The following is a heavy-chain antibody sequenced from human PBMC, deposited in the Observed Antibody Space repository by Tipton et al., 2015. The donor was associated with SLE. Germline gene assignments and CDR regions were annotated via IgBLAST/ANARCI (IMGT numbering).Heavy chain of an antibody. CDR3: ARGVRYSSGQSAFDI. J-gene: IGHJ3*02. Sequence: LRLSCTVSGGSISSYYWSWIRQPPGKGLEWIGYIYYSGSTNYNPSLKSRVTISVDTSKNQFSLNLSSVTAADTAVYFCARGVRYSSGQSAFDIWGQGTMVSVSS. CDR2: IYYSGST. D-gene: IGHD6-25*01. CDR1: GGSISSYY. V-gene: IGHV4-59*12.